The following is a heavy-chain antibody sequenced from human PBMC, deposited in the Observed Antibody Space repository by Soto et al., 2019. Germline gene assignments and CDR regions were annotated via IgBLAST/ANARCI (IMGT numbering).Heavy chain of an antibody. CDR1: GGSISNYY. J-gene: IGHJ4*02. V-gene: IGHV4-59*08. Sequence: SETLSLTCTVSGGSISNYYWSWIRQPPGKGLEWIGYIYYTGSTNYNPSLKSRVTISLDTSKNQFSLKLSSVTAADTAVYYCARRDRIYFDYWGQGTLVPVSS. CDR2: IYYTGST. D-gene: IGHD1-20*01. CDR3: ARRDRIYFDY.